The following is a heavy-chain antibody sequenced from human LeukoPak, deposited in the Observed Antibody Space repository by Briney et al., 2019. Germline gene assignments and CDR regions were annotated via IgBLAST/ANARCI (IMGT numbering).Heavy chain of an antibody. CDR1: GFSFSSYS. Sequence: GGSLRLSCAASGFSFSSYSMNWVRQAPGKGLEWVSYISSSSSTIYYADSVKGRFTISRDNAKNSLYLQMNSLRAEDTAVYYCARVVGATGINYWGQGTLVTVSS. CDR2: ISSSSSTI. CDR3: ARVVGATGINY. V-gene: IGHV3-48*01. J-gene: IGHJ4*02. D-gene: IGHD1-26*01.